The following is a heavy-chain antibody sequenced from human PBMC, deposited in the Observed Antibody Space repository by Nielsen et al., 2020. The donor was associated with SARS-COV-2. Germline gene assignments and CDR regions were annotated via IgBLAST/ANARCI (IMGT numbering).Heavy chain of an antibody. CDR1: GGSLSSRNYY. CDR2: IYYSGSV. D-gene: IGHD2-2*01. V-gene: IGHV4-39*02. CDR3: ARGDIAVVPAAMFRGDDAFDI. Sequence: SETLSLTCTVSGGSLSSRNYYWGWIRQPPGKGLEWIGTIYYSGSVSYNPSLRSRVTISVDTSKKHFSLKLTSVTAADTAVYFCARGDIAVVPAAMFRGDDAFDIWGQGKMVRVSS. J-gene: IGHJ3*02.